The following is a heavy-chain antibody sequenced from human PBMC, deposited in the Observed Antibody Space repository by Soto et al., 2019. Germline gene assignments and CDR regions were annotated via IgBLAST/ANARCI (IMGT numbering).Heavy chain of an antibody. J-gene: IGHJ6*02. CDR3: ARGGSSSWSPIYYYYGMDV. D-gene: IGHD6-13*01. CDR2: IIPIFGTA. V-gene: IGHV1-69*13. Sequence: GASVKVSCKASGGTFSSYAISWVRQAPGQGLEWMGGIIPIFGTANYAQKFQGRVTITADESTSTAYMELSSLRSEDTAVYYCARGGSSSWSPIYYYYGMDVWGQGTTVTVSS. CDR1: GGTFSSYA.